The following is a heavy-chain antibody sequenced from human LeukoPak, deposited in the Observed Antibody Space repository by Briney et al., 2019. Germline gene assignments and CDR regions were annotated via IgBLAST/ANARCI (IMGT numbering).Heavy chain of an antibody. V-gene: IGHV4-4*07. Sequence: SETLTLTCTVSGGSISSYYWSWIRQPAGKGLEWIGRIYTSGSTNYNPSLKSRVTLSVDTSKNQSSLKNSSVNAADTAVYYCARGRGITLIREDYFDYWGQGTLVTVSS. J-gene: IGHJ4*02. CDR3: ARGRGITLIREDYFDY. CDR2: IYTSGST. CDR1: GGSISSYY. D-gene: IGHD3-22*01.